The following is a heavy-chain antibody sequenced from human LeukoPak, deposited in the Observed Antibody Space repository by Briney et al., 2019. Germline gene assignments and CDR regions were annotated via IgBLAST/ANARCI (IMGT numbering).Heavy chain of an antibody. D-gene: IGHD3-3*01. V-gene: IGHV4-61*01. J-gene: IGHJ3*02. CDR1: GGSVSSGSYY. CDR2: ICYSGST. CDR3: ASLEYDFWSGYPKSEAFNI. Sequence: PSETLSLTCTVSGGSVSSGSYYWSWIRQPPGKGLEWIGYICYSGSTNYNPSLKSRVTISVDTSKNQFSLKLSSVTAADTAVYYCASLEYDFWSGYPKSEAFNIWGQGTMVTVSS.